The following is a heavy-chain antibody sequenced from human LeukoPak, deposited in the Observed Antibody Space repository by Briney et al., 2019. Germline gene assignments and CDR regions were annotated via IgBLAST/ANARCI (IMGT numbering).Heavy chain of an antibody. Sequence: GGSLRLSCAASGFTFTSYAMHWVRQAQGEGLEWVAVISYDGSNKYYADSVKGRFTISRDNSKNTLYLQTNSLRAEDTAVYYCARDVDIVATIGFDYWSQGTLVTVYS. CDR2: ISYDGSNK. CDR1: GFTFTSYA. D-gene: IGHD5-12*01. J-gene: IGHJ4*02. V-gene: IGHV3-30-3*01. CDR3: ARDVDIVATIGFDY.